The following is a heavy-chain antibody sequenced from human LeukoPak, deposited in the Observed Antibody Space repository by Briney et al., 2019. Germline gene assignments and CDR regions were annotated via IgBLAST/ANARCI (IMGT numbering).Heavy chain of an antibody. CDR1: GFTFSIYS. CDR2: ISSSSSTI. J-gene: IGHJ6*03. Sequence: GGSLRLSCAASGFTFSIYSMNWVRQAPGKGLEWVSYISSSSSTIYYADSVKGRFTISRDNGKNSLYLQMNSLRAEDTALYYCARGGGIVGATYYYYYMDVWGKGTTVTVSS. V-gene: IGHV3-48*01. D-gene: IGHD1-26*01. CDR3: ARGGGIVGATYYYYYMDV.